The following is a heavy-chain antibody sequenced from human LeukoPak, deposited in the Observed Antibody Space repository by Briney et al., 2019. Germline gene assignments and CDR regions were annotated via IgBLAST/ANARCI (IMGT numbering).Heavy chain of an antibody. D-gene: IGHD6-19*01. J-gene: IGHJ4*02. CDR2: ISSSNSYI. CDR3: ARDQGLLVVAGRFGY. Sequence: GGSLRLSCAASGFTFSSYSMNWVRQAPGKGLEWVSSISSSNSYIYNADSVKGRFTISRDNAKNSLYLQVNSLRAEDTAVYYCARDQGLLVVAGRFGYWGQGTLVTVSS. V-gene: IGHV3-21*01. CDR1: GFTFSSYS.